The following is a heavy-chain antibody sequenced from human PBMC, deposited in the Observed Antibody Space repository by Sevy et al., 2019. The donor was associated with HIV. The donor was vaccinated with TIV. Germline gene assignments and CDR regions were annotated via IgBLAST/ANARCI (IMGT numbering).Heavy chain of an antibody. J-gene: IGHJ4*02. Sequence: GVSLRLSCAASGFTFSTYEMNWVRQAPRKGLEWVSYISSSGSTIYYADSVKGRFTISRDSAKNSLYLQMNSLRAEDTAVYYCAGGAWGGIDYWGQGTLVTVSS. CDR2: ISSSGSTI. CDR3: AGGAWGGIDY. CDR1: GFTFSTYE. V-gene: IGHV3-48*03. D-gene: IGHD3-16*01.